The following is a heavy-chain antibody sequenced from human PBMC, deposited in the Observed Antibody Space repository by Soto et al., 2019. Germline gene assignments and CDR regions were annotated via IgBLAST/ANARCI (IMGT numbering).Heavy chain of an antibody. V-gene: IGHV3-33*01. CDR1: GFTFSSYG. CDR3: ARDGGRYYYGMDV. CDR2: VWYDGSNK. Sequence: GGSLRLSCAASGFTFSSYGMHWVRQAPGRGLEWVAVVWYDGSNKYYADSVKGRFTISRDNSKNTLYLQMNSLRAEDTAVYYCARDGGRYYYGMDVWGQGTTVTVSS. J-gene: IGHJ6*02. D-gene: IGHD3-16*01.